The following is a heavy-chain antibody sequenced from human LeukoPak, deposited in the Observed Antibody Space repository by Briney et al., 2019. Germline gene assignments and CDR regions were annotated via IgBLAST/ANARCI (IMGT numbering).Heavy chain of an antibody. CDR1: GGSFSGYY. CDR2: INHSGST. Sequence: SETLSLTCAVYGGSFSGYYWSWIRQPPGKGLEWIGEINHSGSTNYNPSLKSRVTMSVDTSKNQFSLKLSSVTAADTAVYYCARLDYYYYAMDVWGKGTTVTVAP. V-gene: IGHV4-34*01. CDR3: ARLDYYYYAMDV. J-gene: IGHJ6*04.